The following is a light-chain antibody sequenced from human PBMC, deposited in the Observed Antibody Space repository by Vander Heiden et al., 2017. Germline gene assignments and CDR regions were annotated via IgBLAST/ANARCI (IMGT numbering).Light chain of an antibody. Sequence: DIQMTQSPSFLSASVGDRVTITCRASQSISTYLNWYQQKPGKAPKLLIYAASSLQSGVPSRFSSSGSGTEFTITISSLQPEDVATYYCQQSFSTPIFTFGPGTKVDIK. CDR1: QSISTY. V-gene: IGKV1-39*01. J-gene: IGKJ3*01. CDR2: AAS. CDR3: QQSFSTPIFT.